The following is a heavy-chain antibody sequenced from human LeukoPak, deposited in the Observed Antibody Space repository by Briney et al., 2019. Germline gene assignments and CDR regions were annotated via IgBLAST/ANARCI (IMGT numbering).Heavy chain of an antibody. J-gene: IGHJ4*02. CDR3: ARDGLPGRYYYDSSGYYYEPPTNFDY. D-gene: IGHD3-22*01. V-gene: IGHV7-4-1*02. CDR1: GDTFTSYY. Sequence: ASVKVSCKASGDTFTSYYMHWVRQAPGQGLEWMGWINTNTGNPTYAQGFTGRFVFSLDTSVSTAYLQISSLKAEDTAVYYCARDGLPGRYYYDSSGYYYEPPTNFDYWGQGTLVTVSS. CDR2: INTNTGNP.